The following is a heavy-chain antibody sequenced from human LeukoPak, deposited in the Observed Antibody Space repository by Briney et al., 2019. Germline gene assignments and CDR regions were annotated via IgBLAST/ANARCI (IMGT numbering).Heavy chain of an antibody. Sequence: GGSLRLSCAASGFTFSSYAMSWVRQAPGKGLEWVSSISGSGGSTYYADSVKGRLTISRDNSKNTLYLQMNSLRAEDTAVYYCAKTSGYYYDSSGYPRSWGQGTLVTVSS. J-gene: IGHJ5*02. V-gene: IGHV3-23*01. D-gene: IGHD3-22*01. CDR1: GFTFSSYA. CDR2: ISGSGGST. CDR3: AKTSGYYYDSSGYPRS.